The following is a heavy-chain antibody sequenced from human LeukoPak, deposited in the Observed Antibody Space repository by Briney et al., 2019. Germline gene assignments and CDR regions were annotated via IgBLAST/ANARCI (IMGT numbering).Heavy chain of an antibody. Sequence: SETLSLTRTVSGGSISSSSYYWGWIRQPPGKGLEWIGSIYYSGSTYYNPSLKSRVTISVDTSKNQFSLKLSSVTAADTAVYYCARAAEIAAAGVDYWGQGTLVTVSS. CDR2: IYYSGST. J-gene: IGHJ4*02. CDR1: GGSISSSSYY. V-gene: IGHV4-39*07. D-gene: IGHD6-13*01. CDR3: ARAAEIAAAGVDY.